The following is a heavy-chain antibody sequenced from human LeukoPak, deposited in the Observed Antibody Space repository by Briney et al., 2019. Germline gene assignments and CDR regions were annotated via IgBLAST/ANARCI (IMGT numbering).Heavy chain of an antibody. CDR2: INPNSGGT. V-gene: IGHV1-2*02. D-gene: IGHD4-17*01. J-gene: IGHJ5*02. CDR1: GYTFTGYY. Sequence: ASVKVSCKASGYTFTGYYMHWARQAPGQGLEWMGWINPNSGGTNYAQKFQGRVTMTRDTSISTAYMELSRLRSDDTAVYYCARRGRHDYGNWFDPWGQGTLVTVSS. CDR3: ARRGRHDYGNWFDP.